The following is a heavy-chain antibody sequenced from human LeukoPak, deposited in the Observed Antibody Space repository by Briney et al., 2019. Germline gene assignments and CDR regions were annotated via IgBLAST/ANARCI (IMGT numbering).Heavy chain of an antibody. J-gene: IGHJ6*02. Sequence: GASVKVSCKASGYTFTGYYMHWVRQAPGQGLEWMGWINPNSGGTNYAQKFQGRVTMTRDTSISTAYMELSRLRSDDTAVYYCARGLMVYAPYYYYGMDVWGQGTTVTVSS. CDR1: GYTFTGYY. V-gene: IGHV1-2*02. D-gene: IGHD2-8*01. CDR3: ARGLMVYAPYYYYGMDV. CDR2: INPNSGGT.